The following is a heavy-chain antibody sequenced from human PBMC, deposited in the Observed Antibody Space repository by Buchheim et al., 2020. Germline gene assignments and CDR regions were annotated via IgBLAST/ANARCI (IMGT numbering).Heavy chain of an antibody. CDR2: IYHSGST. J-gene: IGHJ4*02. V-gene: IGHV4-30-2*01. D-gene: IGHD4-17*01. Sequence: QVQLQESGPGLVKPSQTLSLTCTVSGGSISSGGYSWSWIRQPPGKGLEWIGYIYHSGSTYYNPSLKSRVTISVDRSKNQFSLKLSSVTAADTAVYYCASTAIAYGDSPYYFDYWGQGTL. CDR3: ASTAIAYGDSPYYFDY. CDR1: GGSISSGGYS.